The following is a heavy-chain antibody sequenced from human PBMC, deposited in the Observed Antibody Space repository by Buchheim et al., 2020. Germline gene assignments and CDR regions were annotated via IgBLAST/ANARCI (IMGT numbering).Heavy chain of an antibody. CDR1: GNTFSSHH. V-gene: IGHV1-46*03. CDR3: ARGADSATFYPPDY. Sequence: QVHLVQSGAEVKKPGASVRVSCKASGNTFSSHHVHWVRQAPGQGLEWLGIMDPGGGSTINAQNFQGRVNMNRDTSTSTVYMELSSLTSDDTAVYFCARGADSATFYPPDYWGQGTL. CDR2: MDPGGGST. D-gene: IGHD1-26*01. J-gene: IGHJ4*02.